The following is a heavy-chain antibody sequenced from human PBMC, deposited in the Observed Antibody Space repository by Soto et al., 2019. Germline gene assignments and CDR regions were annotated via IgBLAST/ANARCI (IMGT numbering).Heavy chain of an antibody. J-gene: IGHJ4*02. Sequence: SETLSLTCAVSGGSISSGGYSWSWIRQPPGKGLEWIGYIYHSGSTYYNPSLKSRVTISVDRSKNQFSLKLSSVTAADKAVYYCARALIGYCSSTRCYTPLFDSWGQGTLVTVSS. V-gene: IGHV4-30-2*01. CDR2: IYHSGST. D-gene: IGHD2-2*02. CDR1: GGSISSGGYS. CDR3: ARALIGYCSSTRCYTPLFDS.